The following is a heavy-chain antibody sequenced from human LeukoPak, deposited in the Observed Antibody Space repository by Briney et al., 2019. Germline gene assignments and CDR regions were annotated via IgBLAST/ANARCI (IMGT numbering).Heavy chain of an antibody. V-gene: IGHV3-53*01. CDR2: IYSGGST. J-gene: IGHJ6*02. CDR1: GFNVNSNY. D-gene: IGHD3-16*01. Sequence: GGSLRLSCAASGFNVNSNYMNWVRQAPGKGLEWVSAIYSGGSTYYADSVKGRFTISRDNAKNSLYLQMSNLRAEDTAVYFCARGGGLDVWGQGATVTVSS. CDR3: ARGGGLDV.